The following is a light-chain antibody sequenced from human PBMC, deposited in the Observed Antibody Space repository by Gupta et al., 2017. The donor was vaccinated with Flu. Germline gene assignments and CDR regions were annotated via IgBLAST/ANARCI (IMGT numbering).Light chain of an antibody. CDR1: RDIGNS. CDR3: AHENDLSLT. J-gene: IGKJ4*01. Sequence: DIQMTQSPSSLSASIGDRVIIPCQASRDIGNSLNWYQQRPGKAPKLLIYDAANLQGGVPSRFSGSRSGTDFTLSISTLQPEDVATYYCAHENDLSLTFGGGTKVEI. V-gene: IGKV1-33*01. CDR2: DAA.